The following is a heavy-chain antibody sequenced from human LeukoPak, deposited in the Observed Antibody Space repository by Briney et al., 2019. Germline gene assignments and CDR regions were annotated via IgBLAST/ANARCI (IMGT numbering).Heavy chain of an antibody. CDR3: ARPLATKTSLEAFDI. V-gene: IGHV4-39*01. CDR1: GGSISSSSYY. D-gene: IGHD1-1*01. J-gene: IGHJ3*02. Sequence: PSETLSLTCTVSGGSISSSSYYWGWIRQPTGKGLEWIGSTYYSGTTYYNPSLKSRVTLSVDTSKNQFSLKLSSVTAADTAMYYCARPLATKTSLEAFDIWGQGTMVTVSS. CDR2: TYYSGTT.